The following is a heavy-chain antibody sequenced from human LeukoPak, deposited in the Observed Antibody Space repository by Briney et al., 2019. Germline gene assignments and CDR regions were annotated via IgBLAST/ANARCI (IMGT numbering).Heavy chain of an antibody. CDR1: GYTFTSYG. CDR2: ISAYNGNT. Sequence: ASVKVSCKASGYTFTSYGISWVRQAPGQGLEWMGWISAYNGNTNYAQKLQGRVTMTTDTSTSTAYMELRSLRSDDTAVYYCARDSAHVADSGYDPLPIELVWNYYYYGMDVWGQGTTVTVSS. D-gene: IGHD5-12*01. CDR3: ARDSAHVADSGYDPLPIELVWNYYYYGMDV. V-gene: IGHV1-18*01. J-gene: IGHJ6*02.